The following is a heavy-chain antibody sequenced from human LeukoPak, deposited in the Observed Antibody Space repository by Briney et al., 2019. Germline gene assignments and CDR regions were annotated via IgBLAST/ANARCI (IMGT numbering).Heavy chain of an antibody. CDR1: GGSFSGYY. CDR2: INHSGST. V-gene: IGHV4-34*01. D-gene: IGHD7-27*01. Sequence: SETLSLTCAVYGGSFSGYYWGWIRQPPGKGLEWIGEINHSGSTNYNPSLKSRVTISVDTSKNQFSLKLSSVTAADTAVYYCARWGWGPIRGFDYWGQGTLVTVSS. J-gene: IGHJ4*02. CDR3: ARWGWGPIRGFDY.